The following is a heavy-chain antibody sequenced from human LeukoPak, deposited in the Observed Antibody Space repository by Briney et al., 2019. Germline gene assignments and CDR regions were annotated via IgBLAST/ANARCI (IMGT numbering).Heavy chain of an antibody. Sequence: GGSLRLSCAASGFTFSSYSMNWVRQAPGKGLEWVSYISSSSSTIYYADSVKGRFTISRDNAKNSLYLQMNSLRAEDTAVYYCARGNIVVVPAATFKNYMDVWGKGTTVTVSS. CDR3: ARGNIVVVPAATFKNYMDV. CDR2: ISSSSSTI. V-gene: IGHV3-48*01. D-gene: IGHD2-2*01. J-gene: IGHJ6*03. CDR1: GFTFSSYS.